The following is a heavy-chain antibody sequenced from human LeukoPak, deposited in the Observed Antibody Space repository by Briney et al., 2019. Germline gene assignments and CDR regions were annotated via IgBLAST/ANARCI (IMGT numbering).Heavy chain of an antibody. CDR2: INQSGST. CDR3: ARCDSGGWFFDS. J-gene: IGHJ4*02. CDR1: GGSFSGYS. D-gene: IGHD6-19*01. Sequence: SETLSLTCAVSGGSFSGYSWSWIRQPPGKGLEWIGEINQSGSTNYNPSPKSRVTISIDTSKSQFSVKVNSVTAADTAVYYCARCDSGGWFFDSWGQGALVTVSS. V-gene: IGHV4-34*01.